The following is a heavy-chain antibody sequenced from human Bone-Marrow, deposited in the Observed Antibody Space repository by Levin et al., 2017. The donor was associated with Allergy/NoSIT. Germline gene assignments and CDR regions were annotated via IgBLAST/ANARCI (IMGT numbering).Heavy chain of an antibody. CDR3: ARERSGGSLFDI. CDR1: GDSFKTYF. D-gene: IGHD1-26*01. J-gene: IGHJ3*02. CDR2: ILPIFGTV. V-gene: IGHV1-69*06. Sequence: SVKVSCKASGDSFKTYFMSWVRQAPGQGLEWMGGILPIFGTVKNAQKFQGRVTITADKSTGTAYMELTSLTYEDTAVYYCARERSGGSLFDIWGQGTMVTVSS.